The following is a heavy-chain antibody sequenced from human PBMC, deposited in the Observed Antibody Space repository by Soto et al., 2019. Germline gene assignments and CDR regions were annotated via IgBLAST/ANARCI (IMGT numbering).Heavy chain of an antibody. V-gene: IGHV4-39*01. Sequence: RQPPGKGLEWIGSIYYSGSTYYNPSLKSRVTISVDTSKNQFSLKLSSVTAADTAVYYCARHIGGSYLRPHYFDYWGQGTLVTSPQ. D-gene: IGHD1-26*01. J-gene: IGHJ4*02. CDR2: IYYSGST. CDR3: ARHIGGSYLRPHYFDY.